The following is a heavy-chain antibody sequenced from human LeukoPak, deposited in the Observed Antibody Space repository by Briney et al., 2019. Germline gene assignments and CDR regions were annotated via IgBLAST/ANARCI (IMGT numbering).Heavy chain of an antibody. Sequence: PGGSLRLSCAASGFTFSGSAMHWVRQASGKGLEWVGRIRSKANSYATAYAASVKGRFTISRDDSKNTAYLQMDSLKTEDTAVYYCTTTYYDFWSGYYYFDYWGQGTLVTVSS. CDR2: IRSKANSYAT. CDR1: GFTFSGSA. V-gene: IGHV3-73*01. CDR3: TTTYYDFWSGYYYFDY. J-gene: IGHJ4*02. D-gene: IGHD3-3*01.